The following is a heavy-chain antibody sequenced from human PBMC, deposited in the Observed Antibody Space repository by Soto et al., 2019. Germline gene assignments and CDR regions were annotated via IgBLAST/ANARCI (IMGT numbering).Heavy chain of an antibody. CDR2: IYTSGST. Sequence: SETLSVTCTASGGSISSYYWSWIRQPAGKGLEWIGRIYTSGSTNYNPSLKSRVTMSVDTSKNQFSLKLSSVTAADTAVYYCARDINYGESFQPIAWFDPCGQGPLVTVST. J-gene: IGHJ5*02. CDR3: ARDINYGESFQPIAWFDP. D-gene: IGHD4-17*01. CDR1: GGSISSYY. V-gene: IGHV4-4*07.